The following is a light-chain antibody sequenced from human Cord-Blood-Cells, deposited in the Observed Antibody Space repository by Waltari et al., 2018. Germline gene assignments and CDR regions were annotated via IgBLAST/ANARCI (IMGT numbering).Light chain of an antibody. CDR3: CSYAGSYTVV. CDR1: SSDVGGYNS. Sequence: QSALTQPRPVSGSPGQSVTISCPGTSSDVGGYNSASWYQQHPGKAPKLMIYDVSKRPSGVPDRFSGSKSGNTASLTISGLQAEDEADYYCCSYAGSYTVVFGGGTKLTVL. V-gene: IGLV2-11*01. CDR2: DVS. J-gene: IGLJ2*01.